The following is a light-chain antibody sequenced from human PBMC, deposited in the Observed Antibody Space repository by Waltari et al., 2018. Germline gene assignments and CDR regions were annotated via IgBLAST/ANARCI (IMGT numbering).Light chain of an antibody. J-gene: IGLJ2*01. V-gene: IGLV2-14*03. CDR3: NSYTSSSTFVV. CDR2: DVT. CDR1: SRDVGTYNY. Sequence: QSALTQPAPVSGSPGQSITISCTGTSRDVGTYNYVSWYPQHPGKAPKLMIYDVTKRPSGVSNRFSGSKSGNTASLTISGLQAEDEADYYCNSYTSSSTFVVFGGGTKLTVL.